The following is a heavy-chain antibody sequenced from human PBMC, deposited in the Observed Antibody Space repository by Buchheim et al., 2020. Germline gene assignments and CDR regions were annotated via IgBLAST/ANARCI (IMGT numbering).Heavy chain of an antibody. CDR3: ARKYSSSWYGTYYYYYMDV. CDR1: GYTFTSYD. J-gene: IGHJ6*03. CDR2: MNPNSGNT. Sequence: QVQLVQSGAEVKKPGASVKVSCKASGYTFTSYDINWVRQATGQGLEWMGWMNPNSGNTGYAQKFQGRVTMTRNTSIRTAYMELSSLRSEDTDVYYCARKYSSSWYGTYYYYYMDVWGKGTT. D-gene: IGHD6-13*01. V-gene: IGHV1-8*01.